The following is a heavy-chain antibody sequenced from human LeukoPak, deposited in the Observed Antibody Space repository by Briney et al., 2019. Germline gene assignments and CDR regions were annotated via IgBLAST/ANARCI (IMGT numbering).Heavy chain of an antibody. Sequence: PGGSLRLSCAASGFTFSSYTMNWVRQAPGKGLEWVSSISSSSYIYYADSVKGRFIISRDNAKNSLYLQMNSLRAEDTAVYYCARDREGDYIWGSYRPDWFDPWGQGTLVTVSS. CDR2: ISSSSYI. D-gene: IGHD3-16*02. V-gene: IGHV3-21*01. J-gene: IGHJ5*02. CDR3: ARDREGDYIWGSYRPDWFDP. CDR1: GFTFSSYT.